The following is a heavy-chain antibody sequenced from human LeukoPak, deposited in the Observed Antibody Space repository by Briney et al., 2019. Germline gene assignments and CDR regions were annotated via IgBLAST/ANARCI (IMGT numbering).Heavy chain of an antibody. D-gene: IGHD1-26*01. Sequence: GGSLRLSCAASGFTFSSYAMSWVRQAPGKGLEWVSSISSSSSYIYYADSVKGRFTISRDNAKNSLYLQMNSLRAEDTAVYYCARGTLSYSGSYFAFDIWGQGTMVTVSS. J-gene: IGHJ3*02. CDR3: ARGTLSYSGSYFAFDI. CDR2: ISSSSSYI. V-gene: IGHV3-21*01. CDR1: GFTFSSYA.